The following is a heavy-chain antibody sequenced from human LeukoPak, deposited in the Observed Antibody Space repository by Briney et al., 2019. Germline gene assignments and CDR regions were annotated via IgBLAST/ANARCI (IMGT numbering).Heavy chain of an antibody. CDR3: ARDFHYYGSGSYWDWFDP. V-gene: IGHV4-4*07. D-gene: IGHD3-10*01. Sequence: SETLSLTCTASGGSISSYYWSWIRQPAGKGLEWIERIYTSGSTNYNPSLKSRVTMSVDTSKNQFSLKLSSVTAADTAVYYCARDFHYYGSGSYWDWFDPWGQGTLVTVSS. J-gene: IGHJ5*02. CDR1: GGSISSYY. CDR2: IYTSGST.